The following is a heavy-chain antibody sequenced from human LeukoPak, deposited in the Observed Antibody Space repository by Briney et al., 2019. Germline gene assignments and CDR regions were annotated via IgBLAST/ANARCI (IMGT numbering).Heavy chain of an antibody. CDR2: IKQDGSEK. CDR1: GFTFSSYW. D-gene: IGHD3-22*01. V-gene: IGHV3-7*01. CDR3: ARNQFTYYYDSSGYGFDY. Sequence: GGSLRLSCAASGFTFSSYWMSGVRQAPGKGLEWVGNIKQDGSEKYYVDSVKGRFTISRDNAKNSLYLQMNSLRDEDTAVYYCARNQFTYYYDSSGYGFDYWGQGTLVTVSS. J-gene: IGHJ4*02.